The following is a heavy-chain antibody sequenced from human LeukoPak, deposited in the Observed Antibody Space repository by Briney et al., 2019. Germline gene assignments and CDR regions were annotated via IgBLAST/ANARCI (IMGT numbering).Heavy chain of an antibody. Sequence: SETLSLTCAVYGGSFSGYYWTLIRQSPGKGLEWIGEVNHSGSANYNPSLRSRVTISIDTSKNQFSLKLYSVTAADTAIYYCAREGTIFGVARPIDYWAQGTLVTVSS. CDR1: GGSFSGYY. CDR2: VNHSGSA. D-gene: IGHD3-3*01. CDR3: AREGTIFGVARPIDY. J-gene: IGHJ4*02. V-gene: IGHV4-34*01.